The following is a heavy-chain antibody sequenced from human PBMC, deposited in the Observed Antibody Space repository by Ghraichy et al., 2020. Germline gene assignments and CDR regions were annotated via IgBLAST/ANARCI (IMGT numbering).Heavy chain of an antibody. V-gene: IGHV4-39*07. D-gene: IGHD5-18*01. J-gene: IGHJ4*02. CDR1: GGSISSSSYY. Sequence: SETLSLTCTVSGGSISSSSYYWGWIRQPPGKGLEWIGSIYYSGSTYYNPSFKSRVTISVDTSKNQFSLKLSSVTAADTAVYYCARGGDTAMGWGQGTLVTVSS. CDR3: ARGGDTAMG. CDR2: IYYSGST.